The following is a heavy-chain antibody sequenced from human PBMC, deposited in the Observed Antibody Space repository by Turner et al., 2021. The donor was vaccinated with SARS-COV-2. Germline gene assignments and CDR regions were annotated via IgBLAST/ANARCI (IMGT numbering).Heavy chain of an antibody. D-gene: IGHD3-22*01. Sequence: EVQLVESGGGLLKPGGSLRLSCAASAFTFSNAWMSWVRRVRGKGVEWVGRINRNTDGGTADYAAPVKGRCTVSRDDSKNTLYLQMNSLQTEDAAVYYCTTGKTYYYVSSAYYYSVDSWGQGTLVTVSS. V-gene: IGHV3-15*01. CDR1: AFTFSNAW. CDR3: TTGKTYYYVSSAYYYSVDS. CDR2: INRNTDGGTA. J-gene: IGHJ4*02.